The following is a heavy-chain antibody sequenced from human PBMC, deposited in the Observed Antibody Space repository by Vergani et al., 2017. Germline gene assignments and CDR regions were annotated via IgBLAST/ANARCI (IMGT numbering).Heavy chain of an antibody. D-gene: IGHD6-13*01. CDR3: AKDLRSKQQLVLGGTFDY. J-gene: IGHJ4*02. CDR2: NSWNSDSI. Sequence: EVQLVESGGGLVQPGRSLRLPCAASGFTFDDYAMHWVRQAPGKGLEWVSGNSWNSDSIGYADSVKGRFTISRDNDKNALFLQMNRLRAEDKALYYCAKDLRSKQQLVLGGTFDYWGQGTLVTGSS. CDR1: GFTFDDYA. V-gene: IGHV3-9*01.